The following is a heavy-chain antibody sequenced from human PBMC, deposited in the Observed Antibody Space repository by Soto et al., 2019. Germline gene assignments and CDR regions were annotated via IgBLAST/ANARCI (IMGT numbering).Heavy chain of an antibody. CDR1: GASMIDYY. CDR2: MFYSGRS. V-gene: IGHV4-59*01. Sequence: QVKLQQAGPGLVKPSETLSLTCTVSGASMIDYYGSWVRQTQGKGLEWIGYMFYSGRSNDNPSLKSRVAISVDTSKNPISLRLRAVTAADTAVYYCVRSGHSFGGVVWGQGRLVTVSS. D-gene: IGHD3-16*01. J-gene: IGHJ4*02. CDR3: VRSGHSFGGVV.